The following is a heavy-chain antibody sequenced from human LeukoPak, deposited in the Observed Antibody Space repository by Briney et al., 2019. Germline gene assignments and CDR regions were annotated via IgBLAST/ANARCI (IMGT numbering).Heavy chain of an antibody. J-gene: IGHJ3*02. CDR2: INPNSGGT. D-gene: IGHD3-22*01. CDR1: GYTFTGYY. V-gene: IGHV1-2*02. Sequence: ASVKVSCKASGYTFTGYYMHWVRQAPGQGLEWMGWINPNSGGTNYAQKFQGRVTMTRDTSISTVYMELSRLRSDDTAVYYCARLRYYYDSSADAFDIWGQGTMVTVSS. CDR3: ARLRYYYDSSADAFDI.